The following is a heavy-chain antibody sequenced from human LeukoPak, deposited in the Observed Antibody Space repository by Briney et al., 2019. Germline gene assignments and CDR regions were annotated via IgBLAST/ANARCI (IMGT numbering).Heavy chain of an antibody. CDR1: GFTFSSYS. D-gene: IGHD2-2*02. CDR3: ARVPCSSTSCYTGIYYGMDV. CDR2: ISSSSSTI. Sequence: GGSLRLSCAASGFTFSSYSMNWVRQAPGKGLEWVSYISSSSSTIYYADSVKGRFTISRDNAKNSLYLQMNSLGAEDTAVYYCARVPCSSTSCYTGIYYGMDVWGQGTTVTVSS. V-gene: IGHV3-48*01. J-gene: IGHJ6*02.